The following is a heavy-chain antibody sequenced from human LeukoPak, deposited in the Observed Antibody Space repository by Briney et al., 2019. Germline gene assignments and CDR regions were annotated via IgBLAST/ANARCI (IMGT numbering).Heavy chain of an antibody. Sequence: PSETLSLTCAVYGGSFSDYYWSWIRQSPGKGLEWIGEINHSGSTNYNPSLKSRVTISVDTSKNQFSLKLSSVTAADRAVYYCARGIQLSPSTFDYWGQGTLVTVSS. D-gene: IGHD5-18*01. J-gene: IGHJ4*02. CDR2: INHSGST. CDR3: ARGIQLSPSTFDY. V-gene: IGHV4-34*01. CDR1: GGSFSDYY.